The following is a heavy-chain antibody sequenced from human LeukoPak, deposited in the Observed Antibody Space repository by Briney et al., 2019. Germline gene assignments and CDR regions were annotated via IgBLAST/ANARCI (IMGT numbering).Heavy chain of an antibody. Sequence: ASVKVSCKAYGYTFTSYDINWVRQATGQGLEWMGWMNPNSGNTGYAQKFQGRVTITRNTSISTAYMELSSLRSEDTAVYYCARGTYYYGSGSYYSDAFDIWGQGTMVTVSS. CDR2: MNPNSGNT. V-gene: IGHV1-8*03. CDR3: ARGTYYYGSGSYYSDAFDI. J-gene: IGHJ3*02. D-gene: IGHD3-10*01. CDR1: GYTFTSYD.